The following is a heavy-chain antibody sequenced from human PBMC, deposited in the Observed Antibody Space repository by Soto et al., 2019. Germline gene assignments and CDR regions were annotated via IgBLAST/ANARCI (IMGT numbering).Heavy chain of an antibody. CDR1: GYTFTSYD. CDR3: ARGLNYYDFWSGYLGY. CDR2: MNPNSGNT. D-gene: IGHD3-3*01. J-gene: IGHJ4*02. V-gene: IGHV1-8*01. Sequence: ASVKVSCKASGYTFTSYDINWVRQATGQGLEWMGWMNPNSGNTGYAQKFQGRVTMTRNTSISTAYMELSSLRSEDTAVYYCARGLNYYDFWSGYLGYWGQGTLVTVSS.